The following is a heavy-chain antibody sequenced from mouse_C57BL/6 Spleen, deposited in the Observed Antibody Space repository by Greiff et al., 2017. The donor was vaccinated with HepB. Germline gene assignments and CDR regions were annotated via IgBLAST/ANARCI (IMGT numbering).Heavy chain of an antibody. J-gene: IGHJ2*01. CDR1: GYTFTSYW. CDR3: ARRLDYYGSSYVFDY. V-gene: IGHV1-59*01. D-gene: IGHD1-1*01. Sequence: QVQLQQPGAELVRPGTSVKLSCKASGYTFTSYWMHWVKQRPGQGLEWIGVIDPSDSYTNYNQKFKGKATLTVDTSSSTAYMQLSSLTSEDSAVYYCARRLDYYGSSYVFDYWGQGTTLTVSS. CDR2: IDPSDSYT.